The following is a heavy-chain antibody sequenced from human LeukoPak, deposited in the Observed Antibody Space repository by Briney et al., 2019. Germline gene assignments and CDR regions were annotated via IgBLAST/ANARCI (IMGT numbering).Heavy chain of an antibody. D-gene: IGHD3-22*01. Sequence: ASVKVSCKASGYTFTGYYMHWVRQAPGHGLEWMGWINPNSGGTNYAQKFQGRVTMTRDTSISTAYMELSRLRSDDTAVYYCARDDYYDSSGYYWGQGTLVTVSS. CDR2: INPNSGGT. CDR1: GYTFTGYY. CDR3: ARDDYYDSSGYY. J-gene: IGHJ4*02. V-gene: IGHV1-2*02.